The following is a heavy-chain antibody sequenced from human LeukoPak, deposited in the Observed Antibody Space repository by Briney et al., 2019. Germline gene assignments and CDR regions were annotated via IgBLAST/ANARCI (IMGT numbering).Heavy chain of an antibody. CDR2: IKEDGSEK. Sequence: GGSLTLSCAASGFTFSSFWMSWVRQAPGKGLEWVASIKEDGSEKYYVDSVKGRLTISRDNAKNSLYLQMNSLRAEDTAVYYCARGNWNYQGLWGQGTLVTVSS. CDR1: GFTFSSFW. D-gene: IGHD1-7*01. J-gene: IGHJ4*02. CDR3: ARGNWNYQGL. V-gene: IGHV3-7*01.